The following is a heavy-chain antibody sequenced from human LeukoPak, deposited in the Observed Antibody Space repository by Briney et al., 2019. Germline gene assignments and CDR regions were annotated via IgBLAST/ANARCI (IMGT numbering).Heavy chain of an antibody. J-gene: IGHJ3*02. CDR3: ARGIGTSYESSRDAFDI. V-gene: IGHV4-34*01. D-gene: IGHD3-22*01. Sequence: KPSETLSLTCAVYGGSFSGYYWSWIRQPPGKGLEWIGEINHSGSTNYNPSLKSRVTISVDTSKNQFSLKLTSVTAGDTAVYYCARGIGTSYESSRDAFDIWGQGTMVTVSS. CDR2: INHSGST. CDR1: GGSFSGYY.